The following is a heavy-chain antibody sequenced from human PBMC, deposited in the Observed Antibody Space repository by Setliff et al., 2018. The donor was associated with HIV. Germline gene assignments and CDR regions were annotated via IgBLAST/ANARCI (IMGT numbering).Heavy chain of an antibody. J-gene: IGHJ5*02. CDR1: GGPISSASYF. D-gene: IGHD4-17*01. V-gene: IGHV4-39*01. CDR3: ARHRSYGDYDPNWFDP. CDR2: VYYSGRT. Sequence: PSETLSLTCTVSGGPISSASYFWGWIRQSPGRGLEWIGSVYYSGRTYYNPSLRSRITISVDMSKNQFSLKLNSVTAADTAIYYCARHRSYGDYDPNWFDPWGRGTLVTVSS.